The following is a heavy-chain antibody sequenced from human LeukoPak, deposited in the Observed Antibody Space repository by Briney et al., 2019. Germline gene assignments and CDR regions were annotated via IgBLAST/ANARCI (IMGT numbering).Heavy chain of an antibody. Sequence: PGGSLRLSCEASGFTFSDYYMSWIRQAPGKGLEWISYISNNGRSIYYAGSVKGRFTISRDNAKNSLYLQMNSLRAEDTAVYYCARLLAYNSGGEAFDHWGQGTLVTVSS. CDR2: ISNNGRSI. J-gene: IGHJ4*02. CDR3: ARLLAYNSGGEAFDH. D-gene: IGHD1-20*01. V-gene: IGHV3-11*04. CDR1: GFTFSDYY.